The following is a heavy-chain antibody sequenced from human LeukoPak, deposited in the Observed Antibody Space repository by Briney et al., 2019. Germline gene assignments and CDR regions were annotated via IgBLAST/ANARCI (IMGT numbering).Heavy chain of an antibody. D-gene: IGHD1-26*01. CDR2: IYYSGST. CDR1: GGSISSYY. CDR3: ARGAGWAAANFDY. Sequence: SETLSLTCTVSGGSISSYYWTWIRQPPGKRLEWIGYIYYSGSTNYNPSLKSRVTISVDTSKNQFSLKLNSVTAADTAVYYCARGAGWAAANFDYWGQGTLVTVSS. V-gene: IGHV4-59*01. J-gene: IGHJ4*02.